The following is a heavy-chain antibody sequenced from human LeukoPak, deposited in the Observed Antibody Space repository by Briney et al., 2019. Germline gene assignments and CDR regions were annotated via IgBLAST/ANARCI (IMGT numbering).Heavy chain of an antibody. CDR1: GFTFSSYS. D-gene: IGHD6-13*01. CDR3: ARDIAAAGIGSFDY. CDR2: ISSSSSTI. J-gene: IGHJ4*02. Sequence: PGGSLRLSCAASGFTFSSYSMNWVRQAPGKGLEWVSYISSSSSTIYYADSVKGRFTISRDNAKNSLYLQMNSLRAEDTAVYYCARDIAAAGIGSFDYWGQGTLVTVSS. V-gene: IGHV3-48*01.